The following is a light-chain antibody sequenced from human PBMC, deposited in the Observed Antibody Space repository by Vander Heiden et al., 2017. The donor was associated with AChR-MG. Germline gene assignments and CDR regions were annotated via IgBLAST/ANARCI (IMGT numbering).Light chain of an antibody. CDR2: LGS. CDR1: QSLLHSNGYNY. Sequence: DIVMTQSPLSLPVTPGEPASISCRSSQSLLHSNGYNYLDWYLQKPGQSPQLLIYLGSNRASGVPDRFSGSGSGTDFTLKISRVEAEDVGVYYCMQARQTPPLMYTFGQGTKLEIK. J-gene: IGKJ2*01. CDR3: MQARQTPPLMYT. V-gene: IGKV2-28*01.